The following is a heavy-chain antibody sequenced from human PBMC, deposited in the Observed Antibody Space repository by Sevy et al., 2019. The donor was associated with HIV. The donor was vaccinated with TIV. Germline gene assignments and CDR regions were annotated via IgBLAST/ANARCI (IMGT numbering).Heavy chain of an antibody. J-gene: IGHJ6*02. CDR2: ISFDGSDK. V-gene: IGHV3-30*18. D-gene: IGHD3-10*01. Sequence: GGYLRLSCAASGFIFSTYGIHWVRQAPGKGLEWVAVISFDGSDKYYADSVRGRFTISRDNSKNTLYLQMNSLRVEDTAIYYCAKMQARSYNYYGMDVWGQGTTVTVSS. CDR3: AKMQARSYNYYGMDV. CDR1: GFIFSTYG.